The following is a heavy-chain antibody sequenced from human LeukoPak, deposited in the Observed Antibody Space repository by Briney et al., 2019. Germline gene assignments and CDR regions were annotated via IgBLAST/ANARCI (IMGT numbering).Heavy chain of an antibody. D-gene: IGHD3-22*01. Sequence: ASVKVSCKASGYTFTGYYMHWVRQAPGQGLEWMGWINPNSGDTNYAQKLQGRVTMTTDTSTSTAYMELRSLRSDDTAVYYCARGGPAPHRITLIVVASSTDAFDIWGQGTMVTVSS. CDR3: ARGGPAPHRITLIVVASSTDAFDI. J-gene: IGHJ3*02. CDR2: INPNSGDT. V-gene: IGHV1-2*02. CDR1: GYTFTGYY.